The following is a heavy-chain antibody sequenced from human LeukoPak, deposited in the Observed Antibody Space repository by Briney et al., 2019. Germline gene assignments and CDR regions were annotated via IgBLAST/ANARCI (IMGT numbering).Heavy chain of an antibody. J-gene: IGHJ4*02. V-gene: IGHV1-46*01. D-gene: IGHD5-24*01. CDR2: INPSGGGT. Sequence: GASVKVSCKASGYTFTSYGISWVRQAPGQGLVWMGLINPSGGGTRYAQKFQGRVTMTRDTSTSTVYMELSSLRSEDTAVYYCASGYKTVSVFDHWGQGTLVTVSS. CDR1: GYTFTSYG. CDR3: ASGYKTVSVFDH.